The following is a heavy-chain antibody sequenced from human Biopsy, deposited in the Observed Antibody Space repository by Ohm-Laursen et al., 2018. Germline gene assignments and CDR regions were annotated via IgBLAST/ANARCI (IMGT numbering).Heavy chain of an antibody. J-gene: IGHJ5*02. CDR1: GGSISNNNYY. Sequence: PSQTLSLTWTVSGGSISNNNYYWGWIRQPPGKGLEWIGSIFYRGSTHYKPSLKSRVNISVDTSKNQFSLKLNSVTAADTAVYYCVRDYDTSGYYYVSWGQGTLVTVSS. CDR3: VRDYDTSGYYYVS. CDR2: IFYRGST. V-gene: IGHV4-39*01. D-gene: IGHD3-22*01.